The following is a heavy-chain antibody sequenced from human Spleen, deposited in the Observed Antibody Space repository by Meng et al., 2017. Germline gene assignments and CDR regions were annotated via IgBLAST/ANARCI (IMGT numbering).Heavy chain of an antibody. V-gene: IGHV1-3*01. CDR2: ITPGNGNT. CDR3: ARDFTSGSSGDP. J-gene: IGHJ5*02. Sequence: QVQLVQSGTEVRKPGASVRVSCKASGYTLSNYAMHWVRQAPGQRLEWVGWITPGNGNTKYSQKFQGRLTLTTDTSASTAFMELSTLRSEDTAVYYCARDFTSGSSGDPWGQGTLVTVSS. CDR1: GYTLSNYA. D-gene: IGHD6-19*01.